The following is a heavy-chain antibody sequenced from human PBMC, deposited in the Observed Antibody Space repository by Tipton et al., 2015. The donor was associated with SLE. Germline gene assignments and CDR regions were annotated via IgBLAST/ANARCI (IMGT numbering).Heavy chain of an antibody. CDR3: ARGASAAGTYF. CDR2: IFYTGST. V-gene: IGHV4-59*01. J-gene: IGHJ4*02. D-gene: IGHD6-13*01. Sequence: GLVKPSEALSLTCTVSGGSIIPYYWHWIRQSPGKGLEWIGYIFYTGSTNYNPSLKSRVTMLVDTSKNQVSLRLTYVTAADTAIYYCARGASAAGTYFWGQGTLVTVSS. CDR1: GGSIIPYY.